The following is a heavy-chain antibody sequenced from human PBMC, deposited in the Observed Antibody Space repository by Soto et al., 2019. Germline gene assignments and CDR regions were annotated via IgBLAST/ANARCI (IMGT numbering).Heavy chain of an antibody. CDR2: ISYTSTTI. CDR1: GLTFSTDE. D-gene: IGHD1-1*01. CDR3: VREGGSLAFDS. Sequence: EVPLVASGGDLVPPGGSLRLSCAVSGLTFSTDEMNWVRQAPGKGLEWLAYISYTSTTIKYADSVKGRFAVSRDNAKKSLYLQMNNLRVEDTAIYYCVREGGSLAFDSWGQGTLVTVSS. V-gene: IGHV3-48*03. J-gene: IGHJ4*02.